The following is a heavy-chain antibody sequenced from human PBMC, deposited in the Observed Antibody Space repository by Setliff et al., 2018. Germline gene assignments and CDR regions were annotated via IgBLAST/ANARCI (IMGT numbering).Heavy chain of an antibody. V-gene: IGHV4-59*01. CDR2: VHFGGDT. Sequence: TLSLTCPVSSGSINSYYWSWVRQSPGKGLEWIGFVHFGGDTNYNPSLKSRVTMSADTSNNQFSLNLRSVTAADTAVYFCARQPSSGAYYNPRPYYFDSWGQGTLVTVS. CDR3: ARQPSSGAYYNPRPYYFDS. J-gene: IGHJ4*02. CDR1: SGSINSYY. D-gene: IGHD3-10*01.